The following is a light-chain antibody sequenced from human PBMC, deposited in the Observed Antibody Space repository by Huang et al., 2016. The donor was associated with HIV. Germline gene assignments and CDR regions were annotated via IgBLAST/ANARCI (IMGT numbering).Light chain of an antibody. J-gene: IGKJ1*01. CDR3: QHYNNWPPWT. V-gene: IGKV3-15*01. CDR1: QNVNRT. CDR2: GAS. Sequence: DIVMTQSPATLSVSLGERVILSCRASQNVNRTVAWYQHKPGQVPRPVIHGASTRATGVSDRFRGSGSGTEFTLTISSLQAEDFALYYCQHYNNWPPWTFGQGTKLEIK.